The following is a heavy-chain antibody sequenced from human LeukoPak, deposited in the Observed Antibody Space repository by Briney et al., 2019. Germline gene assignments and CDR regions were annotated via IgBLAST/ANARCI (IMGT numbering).Heavy chain of an antibody. CDR1: GFTFSSYA. CDR2: ISGSGGST. CDR3: AKDTYGSGSYTPTFDY. Sequence: GGSLRLSCAASGFTFSSYAMSWVRQAPGKGLEWVSAISGSGGSTYYADSVKGRFTISRDNSKSTLYLQMNSLRAEDTAVYYCAKDTYGSGSYTPTFDYWGQGTLVTVSS. J-gene: IGHJ4*02. V-gene: IGHV3-23*01. D-gene: IGHD3-10*01.